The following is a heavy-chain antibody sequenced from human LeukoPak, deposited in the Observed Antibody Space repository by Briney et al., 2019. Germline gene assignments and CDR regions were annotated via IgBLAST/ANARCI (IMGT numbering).Heavy chain of an antibody. J-gene: IGHJ4*02. Sequence: PSETLSLTCTVSGGSISSSSYYWGWIRQPPGKGLEWIGSISYSGSTNYSPSLKSRVTISVDTSKNQFSLKLSSVTAADTAVYYCARANYCDSSPYYAPFDFWGQGTLVTVSS. CDR3: ARANYCDSSPYYAPFDF. CDR2: ISYSGST. V-gene: IGHV4-61*05. CDR1: GGSISSSSYY. D-gene: IGHD3-22*01.